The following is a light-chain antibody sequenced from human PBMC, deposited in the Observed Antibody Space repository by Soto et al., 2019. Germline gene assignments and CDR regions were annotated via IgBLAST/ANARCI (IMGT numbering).Light chain of an antibody. V-gene: IGKV3D-15*01. CDR1: QGIGTY. CDR3: QQYNTWPPIT. Sequence: TQSPSSLSASVGDIVTVTCWVSQGIGTYLALYQQKPGQAPRLLIYGASSRATGIPDRFSGRGSGTDFTLTISSLQSEDFAVYYCQQYNTWPPITFGQGTRVEI. J-gene: IGKJ5*01. CDR2: GAS.